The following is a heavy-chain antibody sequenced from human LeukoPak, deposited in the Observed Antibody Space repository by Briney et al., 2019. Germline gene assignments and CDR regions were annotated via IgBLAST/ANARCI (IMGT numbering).Heavy chain of an antibody. CDR3: ARDRTDTAMVLDWYFDL. D-gene: IGHD5-18*01. Sequence: GASVKVSCKASGYTFTGYYMHWVRQAPGQGLEWMGWINPNSGGTNYAQKFQGRVTMTRDTSISTAYMELSRLRSDDTAVYYCARDRTDTAMVLDWYFDLWARGTLVTVSS. CDR2: INPNSGGT. CDR1: GYTFTGYY. V-gene: IGHV1-2*02. J-gene: IGHJ2*01.